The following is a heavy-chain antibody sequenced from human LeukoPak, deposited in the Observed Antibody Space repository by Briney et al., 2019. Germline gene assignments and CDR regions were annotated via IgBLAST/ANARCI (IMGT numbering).Heavy chain of an antibody. Sequence: GGSLRLSCAVSGFTFSDTYMTWIRQAPGKGLEWVSAISGSGGSTYYADSVKGRFTISRDNSKNTLYLQMNSLRAEDTAVYYCARGVIQAGGNDLDYWGQGTLVTVSS. D-gene: IGHD4-23*01. J-gene: IGHJ4*02. CDR1: GFTFSDTY. CDR3: ARGVIQAGGNDLDY. CDR2: ISGSGGST. V-gene: IGHV3-23*01.